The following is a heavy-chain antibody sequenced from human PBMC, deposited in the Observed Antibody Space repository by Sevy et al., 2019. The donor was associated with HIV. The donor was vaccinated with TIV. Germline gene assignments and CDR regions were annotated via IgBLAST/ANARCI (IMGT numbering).Heavy chain of an antibody. CDR2: LYYSGVT. Sequence: SETLSLTCTVSGDSIDSNYWNWIRQPPGKGLEWIGYLYYSGVTNYNPSLKSRVTISVDTSKNQFSLKLRSVTTADTDVYYCARAPTAPNGMDVWGQGTTVTVSS. CDR1: GDSIDSNY. V-gene: IGHV4-59*01. J-gene: IGHJ6*02. D-gene: IGHD1-1*01. CDR3: ARAPTAPNGMDV.